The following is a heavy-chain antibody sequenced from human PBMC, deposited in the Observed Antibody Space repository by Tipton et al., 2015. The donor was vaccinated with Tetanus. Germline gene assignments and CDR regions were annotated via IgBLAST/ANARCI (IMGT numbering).Heavy chain of an antibody. CDR3: AREADCSGGSCFSGDFDN. CDR1: GFSFSSYG. J-gene: IGHJ4*02. Sequence: SGFSFSSYGMHWVRQAPGKGLEWVALIWNDGSNTYYADSVKGRFTISRDNSKNTLYLQMSSLRDEDTALYYCAREADCSGGSCFSGDFDNWGQGTQVTVSS. V-gene: IGHV3-33*01. CDR2: IWNDGSNT. D-gene: IGHD2-15*01.